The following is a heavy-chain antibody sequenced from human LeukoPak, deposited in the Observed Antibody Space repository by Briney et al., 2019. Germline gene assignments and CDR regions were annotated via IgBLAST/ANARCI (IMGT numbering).Heavy chain of an antibody. V-gene: IGHV3-11*01. CDR2: ISSSGSTI. CDR1: GFTFSDYY. CDR3: ARRREYSSSWYQRSTYGTWFDP. D-gene: IGHD6-13*01. Sequence: GGSLRLSCAASGFTFSDYYMSWIRQAPGKGLEWVSYISSSGSTIYYADSVKGRFTISRDNAKNSLYLQMNSLRAEDTAVYYCARRREYSSSWYQRSTYGTWFDPWGQGTLVTVSS. J-gene: IGHJ5*02.